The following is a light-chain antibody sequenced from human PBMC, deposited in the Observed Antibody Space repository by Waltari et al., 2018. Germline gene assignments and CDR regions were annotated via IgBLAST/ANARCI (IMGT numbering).Light chain of an antibody. CDR1: SSDVGGYNY. J-gene: IGLJ2*01. Sequence: QSALTQPASVSGSPGQSITISCTGTSSDVGGYNYVSWYQQHPGKAPKLMIYDVSNRPAGVCTRFSGSKSCNTASLTISGLQAEDEADYYCSSYTSSSTLVVFGGGTKLTVL. CDR2: DVS. V-gene: IGLV2-14*03. CDR3: SSYTSSSTLVV.